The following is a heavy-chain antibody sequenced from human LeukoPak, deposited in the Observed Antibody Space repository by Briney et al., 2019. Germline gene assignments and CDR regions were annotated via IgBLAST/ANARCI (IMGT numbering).Heavy chain of an antibody. V-gene: IGHV4-4*07. J-gene: IGHJ5*02. CDR2: ISGSGVI. CDR3: ARDSGTTGEVKFDP. Sequence: SETLSLTCTVSGGPITTYYLSWLRQSAGMGLEWIGRISGSGVITYNPSLKSRVILSLDTSNNHFSLKLISVTAADTAVYYCARDSGTTGEVKFDPWGQGMLVTVSS. CDR1: GGPITTYY. D-gene: IGHD3-10*01.